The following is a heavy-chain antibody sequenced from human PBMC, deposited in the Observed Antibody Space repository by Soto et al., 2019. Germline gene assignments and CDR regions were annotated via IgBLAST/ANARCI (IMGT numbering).Heavy chain of an antibody. CDR1: GGSFSGYY. CDR2: INHSGST. V-gene: IGHV4-34*01. Sequence: QVQLQQWGAGLLKPSETLSLTCAVYGGSFSGYYWSWIRQPPGKGLEWIGEINHSGSTNYNPSLKSRVTISVDTSKNQFSLKLSSVTAADTAVYYCARRGRYLNYFDYWGQGTLLTVSS. CDR3: ARRGRYLNYFDY. J-gene: IGHJ4*02. D-gene: IGHD1-1*01.